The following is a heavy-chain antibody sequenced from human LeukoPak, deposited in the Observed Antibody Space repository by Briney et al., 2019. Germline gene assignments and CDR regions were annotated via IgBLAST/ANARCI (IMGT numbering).Heavy chain of an antibody. D-gene: IGHD6-19*01. CDR1: GGSISSGGYS. CDR3: ARGRTKNIAVAGRRASYGMDV. J-gene: IGHJ6*02. CDR2: IYHSGST. V-gene: IGHV4-30-2*01. Sequence: SETLSLTCAVSGGSISSGGYSWSWIRQPPGKGLEWIGYIYHSGSTYYNPSLKSRVTISVDTSKNQFSLKLSSVTAADTAVYYCARGRTKNIAVAGRRASYGMDVWGQGTTVTVSS.